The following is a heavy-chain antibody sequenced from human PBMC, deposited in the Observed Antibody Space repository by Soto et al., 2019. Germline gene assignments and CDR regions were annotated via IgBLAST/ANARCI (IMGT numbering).Heavy chain of an antibody. CDR1: EGSSSGSDW. J-gene: IGHJ5*02. V-gene: IGHV4-4*02. CDR3: AMVRGVMGFDP. D-gene: IGHD3-10*01. Sequence: SLRCTVAEGSSSGSDWRSWIRQPPGKGLEWIGEIYHSGSTNYNPSLKSRVTISVDTSKNQFSLKLSSVTAADTAVYYCAMVRGVMGFDPWGEGTLVTVSS. CDR2: IYHSGST.